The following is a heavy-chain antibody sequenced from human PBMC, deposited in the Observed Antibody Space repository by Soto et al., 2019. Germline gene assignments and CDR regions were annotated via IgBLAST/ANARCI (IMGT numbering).Heavy chain of an antibody. V-gene: IGHV4-59*08. CDR3: ARQGFGALHGLVDV. CDR2: VHHSWGS. J-gene: IGHJ6*02. Sequence: QVQLQESGPGLVKLSETLSLSCTVSNGSISNNYGSWIRQPPGKGMEWIGYVHHSWGSFYNTSLQSRAAISLDTSKSQFSLKLTSVTATDTAVYYCARQGFGALHGLVDVSGQGITVTVSS. D-gene: IGHD3-10*01. CDR1: NGSISNNY.